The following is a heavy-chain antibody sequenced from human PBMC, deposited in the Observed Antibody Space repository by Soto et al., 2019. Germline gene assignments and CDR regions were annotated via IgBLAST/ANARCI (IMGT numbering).Heavy chain of an antibody. CDR2: IWYDGSNT. V-gene: IGHV3-33*01. CDR1: GFTFSTYG. CDR3: ARLQWPVGGLYYGMDV. J-gene: IGHJ6*02. D-gene: IGHD6-19*01. Sequence: QVQLVEFGGGVVQPGRSLRLSCAASGFTFSTYGMHWVRQAPGKGLEWVAVIWYDGSNTYYADSVKGRFTLSRDNSKNTLYLQMNCLRAEDTAVYYCARLQWPVGGLYYGMDVWGQGTTVTVSS.